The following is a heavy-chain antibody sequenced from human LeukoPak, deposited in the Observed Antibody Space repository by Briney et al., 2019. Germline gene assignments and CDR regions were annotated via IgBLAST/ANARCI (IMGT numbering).Heavy chain of an antibody. Sequence: ASVKVSCKASGYTFTGYYMHWVRQAPGQGLEWMGWINPNSGDTNYAQKFQGRVTMTRDTSISTAYMELSRLRSDDTAVYYCASIAVGGTTSPNGLDPWGQGTLVTVSS. V-gene: IGHV1-2*02. CDR2: INPNSGDT. J-gene: IGHJ5*02. CDR3: ASIAVGGTTSPNGLDP. D-gene: IGHD6-19*01. CDR1: GYTFTGYY.